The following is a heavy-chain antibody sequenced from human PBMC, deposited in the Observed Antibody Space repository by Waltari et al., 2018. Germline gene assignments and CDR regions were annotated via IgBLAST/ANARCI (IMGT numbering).Heavy chain of an antibody. V-gene: IGHV5-51*01. CDR3: ARPSKAVAGLDAFDI. Sequence: EVQLVQSGAEVKKPGESLKISCKGSGYSFTSYWISWVRQMPGKGLEWMGIIYPGDSDTRYSPSFQGQVTISADKSISTAYLQWSSLKASDTAMYYCARPSKAVAGLDAFDIWGQGTMVTVSS. CDR2: IYPGDSDT. J-gene: IGHJ3*02. CDR1: GYSFTSYW. D-gene: IGHD6-19*01.